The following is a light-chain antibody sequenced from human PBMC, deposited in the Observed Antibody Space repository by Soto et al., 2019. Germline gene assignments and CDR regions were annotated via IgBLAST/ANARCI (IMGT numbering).Light chain of an antibody. J-gene: IGKJ4*01. V-gene: IGKV3-20*01. CDR2: GTC. Sequence: EIVLPQSPGTLSLSPGERVTLSCSSSQSISKDHLACYQGKPAHPPRRLIQGTCNRATGLPDRFSGSGSGKDFPLTFSRLEPEDFAVYYCEYYGSSITFGEGTKVDIK. CDR1: QSISKDH. CDR3: EYYGSSIT.